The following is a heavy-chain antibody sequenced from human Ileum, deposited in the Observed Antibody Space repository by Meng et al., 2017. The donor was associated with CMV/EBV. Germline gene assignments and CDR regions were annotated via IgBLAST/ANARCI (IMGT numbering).Heavy chain of an antibody. CDR2: IWYDGSNK. J-gene: IGHJ6*02. Sequence: GESLKISCAASGFTFSTYGMHWVRQAPGKGLEWVAVIWYDGSNKKYADFVKGRFTISRDNSKNTLYLQMNSLRAEDTAVYYCAKGDDSSGYYYTYYYYGMDVWGQGTTVTVSS. V-gene: IGHV3-33*06. D-gene: IGHD3-22*01. CDR1: GFTFSTYG. CDR3: AKGDDSSGYYYTYYYYGMDV.